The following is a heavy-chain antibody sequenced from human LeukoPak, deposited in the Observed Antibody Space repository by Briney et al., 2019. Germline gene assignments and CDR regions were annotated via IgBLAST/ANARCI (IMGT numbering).Heavy chain of an antibody. V-gene: IGHV1-2*02. CDR1: EYTFTDYY. J-gene: IGHJ4*02. D-gene: IGHD2-2*01. CDR2: INPVSGGT. CDR3: ARANFLSCSSTSCLFDY. Sequence: GASVKVSCKASEYTFTDYYMHWVRQAPGQGLEWTGWINPVSGGTNHVQKFQGRVTMTRDTSISTAYMELSRLRSDDTAVYYCARANFLSCSSTSCLFDYWGQGTLVTVSS.